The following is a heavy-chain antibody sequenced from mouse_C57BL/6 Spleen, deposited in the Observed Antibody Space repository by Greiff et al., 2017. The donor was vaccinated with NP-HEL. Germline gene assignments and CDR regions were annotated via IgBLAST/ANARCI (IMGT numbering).Heavy chain of an antibody. CDR2: ISYDGSN. CDR3: ASNIGGWLGDY. Sequence: EVQLQQSGPGLVKPSQSLSLTCSVTGYSITSGYYWNWIRQFPGNKLEWMGYISYDGSNNYNPSLKNRISITRDTSKNQFFLKLNSVTTEDTATYYCASNIGGWLGDYWGQGTTLTVSS. V-gene: IGHV3-6*01. J-gene: IGHJ2*01. CDR1: GYSITSGYY. D-gene: IGHD1-1*02.